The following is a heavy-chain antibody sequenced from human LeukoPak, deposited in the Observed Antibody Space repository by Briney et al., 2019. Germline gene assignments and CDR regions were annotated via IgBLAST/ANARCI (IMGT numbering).Heavy chain of an antibody. J-gene: IGHJ4*02. CDR1: GASISSSTYY. CDR2: IYYSGNT. CDR3: ATVGATYYNILTGPFDY. V-gene: IGHV4-39*07. D-gene: IGHD3-9*01. Sequence: SETLSLTCTVSGASISSSTYYWGWVRQPPGKGLEWIGSIYYSGNTYYNPSLKSRVTISVDTSKNQFSLKLSSVTAADTAVYYCATVGATYYNILTGPFDYWGQGTLVTVSS.